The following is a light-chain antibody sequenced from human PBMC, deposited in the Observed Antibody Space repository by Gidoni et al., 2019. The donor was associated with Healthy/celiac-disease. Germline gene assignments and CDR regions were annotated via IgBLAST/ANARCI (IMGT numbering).Light chain of an antibody. CDR2: GAS. Sequence: IALPPSPGTLSSSPGDRATLSCRASQCVSSSYLAWYQKKPGQAPRLLIYGASSRATGIPDRFSGSGSGTDLTLTISRLEPEDVAVYYCQQDGRSPKTFGQGTKVEIK. CDR1: QCVSSSY. CDR3: QQDGRSPKT. V-gene: IGKV3-20*01. J-gene: IGKJ1*01.